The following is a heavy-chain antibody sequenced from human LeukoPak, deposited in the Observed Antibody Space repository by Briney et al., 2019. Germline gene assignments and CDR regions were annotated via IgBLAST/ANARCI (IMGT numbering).Heavy chain of an antibody. V-gene: IGHV3-74*01. Sequence: PAGSLRLSCAASGFTFSSYWMHWVRQAPGKGLVWVSRIKSDGSTTTYADCVKSRFNISGDNAKNTLYLQMNSLRAEDTAVYYCARVVDTHFDYWGQGTLVTVSS. D-gene: IGHD5-18*01. CDR1: GFTFSSYW. CDR2: IKSDGSTT. J-gene: IGHJ4*02. CDR3: ARVVDTHFDY.